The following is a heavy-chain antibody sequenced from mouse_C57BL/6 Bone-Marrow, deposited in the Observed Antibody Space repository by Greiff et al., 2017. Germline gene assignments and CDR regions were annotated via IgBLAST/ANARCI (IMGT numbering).Heavy chain of an antibody. D-gene: IGHD1-1*01. V-gene: IGHV1-54*01. CDR1: GYAFTNYL. Sequence: QVQLQQSGAELVRPGTSVKVSCKASGYAFTNYLIEWVKQRPGQGLEWIGVINPGSGGTYYNEKFQGKATLTADKSSSPAYLQLSRLPSEDSAVYFCERGYYGSSCDYWGQGTTLTGSS. J-gene: IGHJ2*01. CDR2: INPGSGGT. CDR3: ERGYYGSSCDY.